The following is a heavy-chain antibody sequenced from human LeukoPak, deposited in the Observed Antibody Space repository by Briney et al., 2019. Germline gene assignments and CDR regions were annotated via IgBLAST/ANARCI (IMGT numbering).Heavy chain of an antibody. D-gene: IGHD1-26*01. CDR3: SREHGIVGTDHFDY. Sequence: PGGSLRLSCAVSGFSVTNNYMSWVRQAPGKGLEWVSVSYVGGATYYADSVKGRFTISRDNSENTLYLQMNSLRAEDTAVYYCSREHGIVGTDHFDYWGQGTLVTVSS. CDR2: SYVGGAT. J-gene: IGHJ4*02. V-gene: IGHV3-53*01. CDR1: GFSVTNNY.